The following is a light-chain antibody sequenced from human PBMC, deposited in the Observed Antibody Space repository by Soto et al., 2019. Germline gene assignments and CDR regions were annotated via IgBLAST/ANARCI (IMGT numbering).Light chain of an antibody. V-gene: IGKV1-9*01. CDR1: QGISSF. CDR3: QQLYIFPLT. Sequence: DIHLTQSPSFLSASVGDRVTITCRASQGISSFLAWYQQKPGKAPNLLMYAASTLQSGVPSRFSGGESGTEYTLTISSLQPEYSATYYCQQLYIFPLTFGQGTRLEI. CDR2: AAS. J-gene: IGKJ5*01.